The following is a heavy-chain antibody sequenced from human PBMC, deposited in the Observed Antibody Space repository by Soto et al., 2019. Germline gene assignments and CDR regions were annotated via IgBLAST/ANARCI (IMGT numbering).Heavy chain of an antibody. Sequence: PGGSLRLSXAASGFTFSSYGMHWVRQAPGKGLEWVAVISYDGSNKYYADSVKGRFTISRDNSKNTLYLQMNSLRAEDTAVYYCAKEGRGYSSSSLSSGLYYFDYWGQGTLVTVSS. V-gene: IGHV3-30*18. CDR2: ISYDGSNK. CDR1: GFTFSSYG. D-gene: IGHD6-6*01. J-gene: IGHJ4*02. CDR3: AKEGRGYSSSSLSSGLYYFDY.